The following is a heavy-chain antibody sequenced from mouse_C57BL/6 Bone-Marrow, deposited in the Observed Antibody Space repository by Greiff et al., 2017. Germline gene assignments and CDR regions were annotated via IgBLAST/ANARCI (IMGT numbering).Heavy chain of an antibody. CDR3: ARYYYGSFYAIDY. Sequence: QVQLQQSGPELLKPGASVTLSCKATGYTFTGYWIEWVKQRPGHGLEWIGEILPGSGSTNYNETFKGKATFTADTSSNTAYMQLSSLTTQDSAIYYGARYYYGSFYAIDYWGQGTSVTVSS. CDR2: ILPGSGST. D-gene: IGHD1-1*01. J-gene: IGHJ4*01. V-gene: IGHV1-9*01. CDR1: GYTFTGYW.